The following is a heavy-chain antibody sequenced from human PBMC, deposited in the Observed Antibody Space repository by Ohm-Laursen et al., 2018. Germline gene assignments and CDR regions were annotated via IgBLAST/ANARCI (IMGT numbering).Heavy chain of an antibody. CDR1: GFTLSTIE. Sequence: SLRLSCAASGFTLSTIEMNWFRQAPGKGLEWVSFMYINGNSTYYADSVKGRFTISRDITKNSLYLQMNSLRVEDTAVYYCVRNYDFWGQGTLVTVSS. D-gene: IGHD5-24*01. CDR2: MYINGNST. V-gene: IGHV3-48*03. CDR3: VRNYDF. J-gene: IGHJ4*02.